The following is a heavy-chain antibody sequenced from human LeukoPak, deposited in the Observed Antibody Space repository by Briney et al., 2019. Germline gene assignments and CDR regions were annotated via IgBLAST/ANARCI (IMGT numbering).Heavy chain of an antibody. CDR2: IYHSGST. J-gene: IGHJ4*02. V-gene: IGHV4-30-2*01. Sequence: PSETLSLTCAVPGGSISSGGYSWSWIRQPPGKGLEWIGYIYHSGSTYYNPSLKSRVTISVDRSKNQFSLKLSSVTAADTAVYYCARGGRDGYNSYYFDYWGQGTLVTVSS. CDR3: ARGGRDGYNSYYFDY. D-gene: IGHD5-24*01. CDR1: GGSISSGGYS.